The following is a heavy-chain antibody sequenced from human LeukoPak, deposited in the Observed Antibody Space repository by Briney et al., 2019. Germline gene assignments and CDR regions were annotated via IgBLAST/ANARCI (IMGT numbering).Heavy chain of an antibody. CDR1: GGSFSGYY. CDR3: ARGRPGGYCSSTSCYVWGSNWFDP. J-gene: IGHJ5*02. D-gene: IGHD2-2*01. V-gene: IGHV4-34*01. CDR2: INHSGST. Sequence: SETLSLTCAVYGGSFSGYYWSWTRQPPGKGLEWIGEINHSGSTNYNPSLKSRVTISVDTSKNQFSLKLSSVTAADTAVYYCARGRPGGYCSSTSCYVWGSNWFDPWGQGTLVTVSS.